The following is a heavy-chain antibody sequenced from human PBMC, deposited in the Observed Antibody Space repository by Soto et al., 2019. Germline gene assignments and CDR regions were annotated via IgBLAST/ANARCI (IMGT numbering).Heavy chain of an antibody. D-gene: IGHD1-7*01. CDR2: INHSGRT. J-gene: IGHJ6*02. Sequence: PSETLSLTCAVYGGSFSGYYWSWIRQPPGKGLEWIGEINHSGRTNYNPSLKSRVTRSVDTSKNQFSLKLSSVTAADTAVYYCARGILTGTTVYYYYGMDVWGQGTTVTVSS. V-gene: IGHV4-34*01. CDR1: GGSFSGYY. CDR3: ARGILTGTTVYYYYGMDV.